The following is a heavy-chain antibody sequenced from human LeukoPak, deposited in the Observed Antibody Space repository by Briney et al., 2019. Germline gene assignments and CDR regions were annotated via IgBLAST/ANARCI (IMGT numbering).Heavy chain of an antibody. CDR3: AKSRFYDSRGHEYFHY. J-gene: IGHJ1*01. CDR1: GFTFSNYA. V-gene: IGHV3-23*01. D-gene: IGHD3-22*01. CDR2: ISGSGGRT. Sequence: GGSLRLSCAASGFTFSNYAMSWVRQAPGKGLEGVSTISGSGGRTYYADSVKGRVTISRDNSNNTLYLQMNSLRAEDTAVYYCAKSRFYDSRGHEYFHYWGQGTLVTVSS.